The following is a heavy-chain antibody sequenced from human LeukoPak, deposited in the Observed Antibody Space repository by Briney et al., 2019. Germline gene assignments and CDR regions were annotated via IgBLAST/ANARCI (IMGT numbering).Heavy chain of an antibody. D-gene: IGHD5-24*01. V-gene: IGHV4-39*01. CDR3: ARNWLQPKNPIDY. J-gene: IGHJ4*02. CDR2: IYYSGST. Sequence: SETLSLTCTVSGGSISSSSYYWGWIRQPPGKGLEWIGSIYYSGSTYYNPSLKSRVTISVGTSKNQFSLKLSSVTAADTAVYYCARNWLQPKNPIDYWGQGTLVTVSS. CDR1: GGSISSSSYY.